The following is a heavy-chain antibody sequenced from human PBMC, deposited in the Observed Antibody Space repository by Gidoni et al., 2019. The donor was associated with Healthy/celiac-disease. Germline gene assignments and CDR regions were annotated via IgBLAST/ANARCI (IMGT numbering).Heavy chain of an antibody. CDR1: GFTFSSYW. V-gene: IGHV3-7*01. D-gene: IGHD3-16*01. CDR3: ARVGVFGWDYVSA. J-gene: IGHJ3*01. CDR2: IKQDGSEK. Sequence: EVQLVESGGGLVQPGGSLRLSCAASGFTFSSYWMSWVRQAPGKGLEWVANIKQDGSEKYYVDSVKGRFTISRDNAKNSLYLQMNSLRAEDTAVYYCARVGVFGWDYVSAWGQGTMVTVSS.